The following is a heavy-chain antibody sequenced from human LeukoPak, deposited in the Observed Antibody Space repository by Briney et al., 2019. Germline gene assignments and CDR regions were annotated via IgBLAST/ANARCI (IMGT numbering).Heavy chain of an antibody. CDR3: AAAVNTGRAEHY. J-gene: IGHJ4*02. CDR1: GFTFSSYA. D-gene: IGHD4-17*01. Sequence: PGGSLRLSCAASGFTFSSYATTWVRQAPGKGLEWVSSINNSGTDTYYEDSVKGRFTISRDNSKNTLFLHINSLSAEDTAVYYCAAAVNTGRAEHYWGQGTLVTVSS. V-gene: IGHV3-23*01. CDR2: INNSGTDT.